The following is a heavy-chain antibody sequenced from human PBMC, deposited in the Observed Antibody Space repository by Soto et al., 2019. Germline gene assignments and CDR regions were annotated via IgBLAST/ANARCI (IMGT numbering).Heavy chain of an antibody. J-gene: IGHJ4*02. Sequence: EVQLLESGGGLVQPGGSLRLSCAASGFTLSSYAMSWVRQAPGKGLEWVSAISGSGGTTYYADSVKGVFTISRDTSKNTLYLQMSSLRAEDTAVYYCAKVERYYYDSSGYYSSPLFWGQGTLVTVSS. V-gene: IGHV3-23*01. CDR3: AKVERYYYDSSGYYSSPLF. D-gene: IGHD3-22*01. CDR1: GFTLSSYA. CDR2: ISGSGGTT.